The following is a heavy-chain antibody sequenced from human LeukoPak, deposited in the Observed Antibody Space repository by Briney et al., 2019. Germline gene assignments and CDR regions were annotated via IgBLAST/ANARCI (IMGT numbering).Heavy chain of an antibody. V-gene: IGHV3-53*04. Sequence: PPGGSLRLSCAASGFTVSSNCMTWVRQAPGKRLEWVSIIYSGGSTSYADSVKGRFTISRHNSENTLYLQMNSLRAEDTAVYYCARGRLTTASYYGMDVWGQGTTVTVSS. CDR3: ARGRLTTASYYGMDV. J-gene: IGHJ6*02. CDR2: IYSGGST. D-gene: IGHD1/OR15-1a*01. CDR1: GFTVSSNC.